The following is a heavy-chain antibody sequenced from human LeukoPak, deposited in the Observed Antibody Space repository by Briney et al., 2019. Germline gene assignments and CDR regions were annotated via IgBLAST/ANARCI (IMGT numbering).Heavy chain of an antibody. CDR2: ISDSGST. CDR3: ARTNRYAGGDRHFDY. D-gene: IGHD1-14*01. V-gene: IGHV4-59*12. CDR1: GGSISNYY. Sequence: SETLSLTCTVSGGSISNYYWSWIRQPPGKGLEWIEYISDSGSTNYNPSLKSRVTISVETSKNQFSLKLISVTAADTAVYYCARTNRYAGGDRHFDYWGQGTLVTVSS. J-gene: IGHJ4*02.